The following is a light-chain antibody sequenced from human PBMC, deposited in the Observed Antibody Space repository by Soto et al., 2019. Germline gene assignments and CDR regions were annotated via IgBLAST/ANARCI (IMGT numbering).Light chain of an antibody. Sequence: DIQMTQSPSSLSASVGDRVTITCRASQSISSYLNWYQQKPGKAPKLLIYAASSLQSGVPSRFSGSGSGTDFTLTISSLQPEDCATYYCQQSYSTPYTVGQGTKLEIK. J-gene: IGKJ2*01. CDR3: QQSYSTPYT. V-gene: IGKV1-39*01. CDR1: QSISSY. CDR2: AAS.